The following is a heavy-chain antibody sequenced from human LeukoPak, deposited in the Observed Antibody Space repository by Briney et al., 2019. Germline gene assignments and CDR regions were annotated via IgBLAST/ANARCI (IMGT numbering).Heavy chain of an antibody. V-gene: IGHV1-8*01. CDR3: ARDLEHCRNIICSNSAY. Sequence: ASVKVSCKASGYTFTSYDINWVRQAPGQGLEWMGWMDPNSGNTGYAQKFQGRVTITRDTSIRAVYMELSSLRSEDTAVYYCARDLEHCRNIICSNSAYWGQGTLVTVSS. CDR2: MDPNSGNT. CDR1: GYTFTSYD. J-gene: IGHJ4*02. D-gene: IGHD2-2*01.